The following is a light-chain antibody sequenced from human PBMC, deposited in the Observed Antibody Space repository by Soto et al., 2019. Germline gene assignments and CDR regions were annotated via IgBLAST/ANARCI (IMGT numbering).Light chain of an antibody. CDR2: ATS. V-gene: IGKV3-20*01. CDR3: QQYANVPRS. Sequence: EIVLTQSPGTLSLSPGERATLSCRASQSLRNSYFAWYQHKPGQAPRLLIYATSSRATGIPDRFRGSGSGTDFNLSTSRLENEDFAMYYCQQYANVPRSFGQGTKVDIK. CDR1: QSLRNSY. J-gene: IGKJ1*01.